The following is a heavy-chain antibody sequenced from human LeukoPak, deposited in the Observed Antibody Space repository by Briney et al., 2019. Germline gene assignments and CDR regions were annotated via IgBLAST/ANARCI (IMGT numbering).Heavy chain of an antibody. CDR2: INHSGST. CDR1: GGSFSGYY. CDR3: ARGPRVGAQYYFDY. J-gene: IGHJ4*02. Sequence: SETLSLTCAVYGGSFSGYYWSWIRQPPGKGLEWIGEINHSGSTNYNPSLKSRVTISVDTSKNQFSLKLSSVTAADTAVYYCARGPRVGAQYYFDYWGQGTLVTVPS. D-gene: IGHD1-26*01. V-gene: IGHV4-34*01.